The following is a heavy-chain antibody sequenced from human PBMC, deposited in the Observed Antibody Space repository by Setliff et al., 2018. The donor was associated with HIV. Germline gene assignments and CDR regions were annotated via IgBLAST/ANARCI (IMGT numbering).Heavy chain of an antibody. CDR1: GFSLSAHA. V-gene: IGHV3-23*03. Sequence: GGSLRLSCVASGFSLSAHAMSWVRRAPGMGLAWLSVIVRGGGTTYYADSVKGRFTISRDNSKNTVYLEMRSLIAEDTALYFCAKYTRDGSIFYYMDVWGKGTTVTVSS. CDR3: AKYTRDGSIFYYMDV. CDR2: IVRGGGTT. D-gene: IGHD3-3*01. J-gene: IGHJ6*03.